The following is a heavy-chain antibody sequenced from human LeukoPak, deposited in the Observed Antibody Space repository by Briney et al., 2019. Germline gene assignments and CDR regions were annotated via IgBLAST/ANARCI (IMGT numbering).Heavy chain of an antibody. CDR3: AKANGIAAADAYYFDY. J-gene: IGHJ4*02. V-gene: IGHV3-9*03. D-gene: IGHD6-13*01. CDR1: GFTFDDYA. CDR2: ISWNSGSI. Sequence: GGSLRLSCAASGFTFDDYAMHWVRQAPGKGLEWVSGISWNSGSIGYADSVKGRFTISRDNAKTSLYLQMNSLRAEDMALYYCAKANGIAAADAYYFDYWGQGTLVTVSS.